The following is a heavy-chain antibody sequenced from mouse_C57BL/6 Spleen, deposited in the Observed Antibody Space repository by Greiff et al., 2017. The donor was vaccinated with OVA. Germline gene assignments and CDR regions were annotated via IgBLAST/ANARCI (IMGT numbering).Heavy chain of an antibody. V-gene: IGHV1-5*01. CDR2: IYPGNSDT. Sequence: VHVKQSGTVLARPGASVKMSCKTSGYTFTSYWMHWVKQRPGQGLEWIGAIYPGNSDTSYNQKFKGKAKLTAVTSASTAYMELSSLTNEDSAVYYCTLDSSGLYYFDYWGQGTTLTVSS. D-gene: IGHD3-2*02. CDR1: GYTFTSYW. CDR3: TLDSSGLYYFDY. J-gene: IGHJ2*01.